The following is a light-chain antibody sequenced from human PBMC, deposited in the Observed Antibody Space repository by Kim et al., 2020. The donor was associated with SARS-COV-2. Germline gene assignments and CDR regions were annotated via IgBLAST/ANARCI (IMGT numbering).Light chain of an antibody. CDR3: QQYKTFPWT. CDR1: QSISSY. V-gene: IGKV1-5*03. J-gene: IGKJ1*01. Sequence: DIQMTQSPSTLSASVGDRVIITCRASQSISSYLAWYQQKPGKAPELLIYKTSILESGVSARFSGSGSGTEFTLTISSLQPDDFAIFYCQQYKTFPWTFGQGTKVDIK. CDR2: KTS.